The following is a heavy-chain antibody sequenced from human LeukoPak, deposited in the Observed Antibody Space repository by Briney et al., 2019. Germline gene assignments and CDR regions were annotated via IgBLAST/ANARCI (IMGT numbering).Heavy chain of an antibody. CDR1: GFTFSVNY. CDR2: IKQDGSEK. D-gene: IGHD1-26*01. CDR3: ARGGIVGATTQFDI. Sequence: PGGSLRLSCAASGFTFSVNYMTWVRQAPGKGLEWVANIKQDGSEKYYVDSVKGRFTISRDNAKNSLYLQMNSLRAEDTAVYYCARGGIVGATTQFDIWGQGTMVTVSS. V-gene: IGHV3-7*01. J-gene: IGHJ3*02.